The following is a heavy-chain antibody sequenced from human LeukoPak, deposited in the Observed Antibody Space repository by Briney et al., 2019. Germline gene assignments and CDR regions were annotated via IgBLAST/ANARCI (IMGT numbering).Heavy chain of an antibody. CDR3: ARELGITMVRGVTRFDY. D-gene: IGHD3-10*01. Sequence: TSETLSLTCAVYGGSFSGYYWSWIRQPPGKGLEWIGEINHSGSTNYNPSLKSRVTISVDTSKDQFSLKLSSVTAADTAVYYCARELGITMVRGVTRFDYWGQGTLVTVSS. CDR1: GGSFSGYY. CDR2: INHSGST. J-gene: IGHJ4*02. V-gene: IGHV4-34*01.